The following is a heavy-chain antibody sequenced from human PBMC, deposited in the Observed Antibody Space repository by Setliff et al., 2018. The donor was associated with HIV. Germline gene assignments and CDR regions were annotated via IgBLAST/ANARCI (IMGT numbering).Heavy chain of an antibody. J-gene: IGHJ3*01. CDR1: GYTFTTYG. D-gene: IGHD1-26*01. CDR3: ARPLDSGSYPYDAFAF. V-gene: IGHV1-18*04. Sequence: GASVKVSCKASGYTFTTYGINWVRQAPGQGLEWMGWVRTYNGHTNYQQHLQGRVTMTTNTATGTAYLELRSLRSDDTAMYYFARPLDSGSYPYDAFAFWGLGTMVTVSS. CDR2: VRTYNGHT.